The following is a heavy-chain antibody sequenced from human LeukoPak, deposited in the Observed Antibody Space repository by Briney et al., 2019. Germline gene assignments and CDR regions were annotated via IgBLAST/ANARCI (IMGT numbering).Heavy chain of an antibody. Sequence: GGSLKLSCGGSGFTFTSYEINWVRQAPGKGLEWVSYISSRGSTIYYADSVKGRFTISRDNAKNSLYLQMNSLRAEDTAVYYCARLRGSGSPNYYYYGMDVWGKGTTVTVSS. CDR3: ARLRGSGSPNYYYYGMDV. J-gene: IGHJ6*04. D-gene: IGHD3-10*01. V-gene: IGHV3-48*03. CDR2: ISSRGSTI. CDR1: GFTFTSYE.